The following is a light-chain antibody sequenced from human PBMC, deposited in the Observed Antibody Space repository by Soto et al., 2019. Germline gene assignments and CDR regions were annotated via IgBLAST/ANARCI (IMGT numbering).Light chain of an antibody. CDR3: LQGTHWAYT. J-gene: IGKJ2*01. Sequence: DVVMTQSPLSLSVTLGQPASISCRSTQSLVYSDGSAYLNWFHQRPGQSPRRLISKASNLESRVPDRFSGSGSGTDFTRMISMVEAEDVGVYCCLQGTHWAYTFCYGTTLEFK. CDR2: KAS. V-gene: IGKV2-30*01. CDR1: QSLVYSDGSAY.